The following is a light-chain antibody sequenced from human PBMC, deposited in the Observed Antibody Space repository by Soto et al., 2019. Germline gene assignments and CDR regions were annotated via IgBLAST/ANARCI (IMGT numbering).Light chain of an antibody. V-gene: IGKV3-20*01. CDR1: QSVSSSY. CDR3: QQYGSSPYT. J-gene: IGKJ2*01. Sequence: PGERVTLSCRASQSVSSSYLTWYQQKPGQAPRLLIYGASTRATSIPARFSGSGSGTDFTLTISSLQPEDFAVYYCQQYGSSPYTFGQGTKLEIK. CDR2: GAS.